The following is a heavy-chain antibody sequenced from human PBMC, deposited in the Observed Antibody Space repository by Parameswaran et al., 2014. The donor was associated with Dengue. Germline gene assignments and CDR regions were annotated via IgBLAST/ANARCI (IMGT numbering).Heavy chain of an antibody. CDR1: SNA. J-gene: IGHJ4*02. D-gene: IGHD6-19*01. V-gene: IGHV3-23*01. CDR2: ISGSGGST. Sequence: SNARWIRQPPGKGLEWVSAISGSGGSTYYADSVKGRFTISRDNSKNTLYLQMNSLRAEDTAVYYCAKLLAVAGTFGYWGQGTLVTVSS. CDR3: AKLLAVAGTFGY.